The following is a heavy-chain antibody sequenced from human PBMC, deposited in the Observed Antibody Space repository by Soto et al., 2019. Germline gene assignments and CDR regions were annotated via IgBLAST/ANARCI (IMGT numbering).Heavy chain of an antibody. V-gene: IGHV4-59*01. Sequence: SETLSLTCTVSGGSISSYYWSWIRQPPGKGLEWIGYIYYSGSTNYNPSLKSRVTISVDTSKNQFSLKLSSVTAADTAVYYCASWESRWGNYYYYGMDVWGQGTTVTVSS. J-gene: IGHJ6*02. CDR2: IYYSGST. CDR1: GGSISSYY. CDR3: ASWESRWGNYYYYGMDV. D-gene: IGHD1-26*01.